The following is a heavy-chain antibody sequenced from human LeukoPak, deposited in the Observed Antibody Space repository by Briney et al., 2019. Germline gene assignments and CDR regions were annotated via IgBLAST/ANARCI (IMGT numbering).Heavy chain of an antibody. CDR2: IYPGDSDT. V-gene: IGHV5-51*01. Sequence: GESLKISCQGSGYSFTSYWIGWVRQMPGKGLEWMGIIYPGDSDTRYSPSFQGQVTISADKSISTAYLQWSSLKASDTVIYYCARRPLDGDHWYFDLWGRGTLVTVSS. J-gene: IGHJ2*01. CDR1: GYSFTSYW. CDR3: ARRPLDGDHWYFDL. D-gene: IGHD4-17*01.